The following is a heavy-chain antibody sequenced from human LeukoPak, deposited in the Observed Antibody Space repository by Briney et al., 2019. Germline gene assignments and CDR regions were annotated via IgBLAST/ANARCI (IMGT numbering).Heavy chain of an antibody. CDR3: AKDLRYGGKPDY. D-gene: IGHD4-23*01. J-gene: IGHJ4*02. V-gene: IGHV3-66*02. Sequence: GGSLRLSCAASGFTVSNNYMSWVRQAPGKGLEWVSLIYSDGRTYYADSVKGRFTISRDNSKNTLYLQMNSLRAEDTAVYYCAKDLRYGGKPDYWGQGTLVTVSS. CDR1: GFTVSNNY. CDR2: IYSDGRT.